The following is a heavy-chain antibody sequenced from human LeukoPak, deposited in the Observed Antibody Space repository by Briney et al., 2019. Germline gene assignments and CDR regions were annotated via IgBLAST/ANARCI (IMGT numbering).Heavy chain of an antibody. CDR1: GFTFSSYA. CDR3: ARDRTAAARWFDP. CDR2: ISYDGSNK. Sequence: GGSLRLSCAASGFTFSSYAMHWVRQAPGKGLEWVAVISYDGSNKYYADSVKGRFTISRDNSKNTLYLQMNSLRAEDTAVYYCARDRTAAARWFDPWGQGTLVTVSS. J-gene: IGHJ5*02. V-gene: IGHV3-30-3*01. D-gene: IGHD6-13*01.